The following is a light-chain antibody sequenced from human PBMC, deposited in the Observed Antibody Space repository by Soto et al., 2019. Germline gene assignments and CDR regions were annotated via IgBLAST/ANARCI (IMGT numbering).Light chain of an antibody. V-gene: IGKV1-39*01. J-gene: IGKJ4*01. Sequence: DIQMTQSPSSLSASVGDRVTITCRASQSISSYLNWYQQKPGKAPKLLINTASSLQSGVPSRFSGSGSGTDFTLTISSLQPEDFATYYCQQSYSTVLTFGGGTKVDIK. CDR3: QQSYSTVLT. CDR2: TAS. CDR1: QSISSY.